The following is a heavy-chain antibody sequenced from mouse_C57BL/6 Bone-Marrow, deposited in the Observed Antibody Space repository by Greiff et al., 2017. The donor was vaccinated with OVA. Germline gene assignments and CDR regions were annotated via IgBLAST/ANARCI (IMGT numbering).Heavy chain of an antibody. CDR2: INPSNGGT. Sequence: VKLQQSGTELVKPGASVKLSCKASGYTFTSYWMHWVKQRPGQGLEWIGNINPSNGGTNYNEKFKSKATLTVDKSSSTAYMQLSSLTSEDAAVYDCARGGVVARDFDGWGKGTTVTVSS. CDR3: ARGGVVARDFDG. J-gene: IGHJ1*03. CDR1: GYTFTSYW. D-gene: IGHD1-1*01. V-gene: IGHV1-53*01.